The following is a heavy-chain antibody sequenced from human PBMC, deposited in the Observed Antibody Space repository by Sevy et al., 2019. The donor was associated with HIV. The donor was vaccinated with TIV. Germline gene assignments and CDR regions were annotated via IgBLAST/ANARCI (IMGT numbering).Heavy chain of an antibody. Sequence: GGSLRLSCAASGFTFSSYWMHWVRQAPGKGLVWVSRINSDGSSTSYADSVKGRFTISRDNAKNTLYLQMNSLRAEDTAVYYCARGRDYSKWFDPWGQGTLVTVSS. D-gene: IGHD4-4*01. J-gene: IGHJ5*02. CDR3: ARGRDYSKWFDP. CDR2: INSDGSST. CDR1: GFTFSSYW. V-gene: IGHV3-74*01.